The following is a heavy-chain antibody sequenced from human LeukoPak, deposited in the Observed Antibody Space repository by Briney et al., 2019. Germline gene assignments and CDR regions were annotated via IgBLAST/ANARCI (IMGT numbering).Heavy chain of an antibody. CDR3: ASRSYYYGSGSYYNMVFDY. D-gene: IGHD3-10*01. CDR2: IYYSGST. J-gene: IGHJ4*02. CDR1: GGSLRSSSYY. Sequence: SETLSLTCTVSGGSLRSSSYYWGWIRPPPGKGLEWFGCIYYSGSTYYNPSLKSRVPISVDTSKNQFSLKLSSVTAADTAVYYCASRSYYYGSGSYYNMVFDYWGQGTLVTVSS. V-gene: IGHV4-39*01.